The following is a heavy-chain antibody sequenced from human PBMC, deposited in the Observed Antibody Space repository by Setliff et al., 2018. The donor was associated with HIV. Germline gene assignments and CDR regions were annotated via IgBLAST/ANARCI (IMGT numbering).Heavy chain of an antibody. Sequence: PSETLSLTCTVSGGPISSYYWSWIRQPPGKGLEWIGYIYYSGSTNYNPSLKSPVTISVDTSKNQFSLKLSSVTAADTAVYYCARGYYNFWSGYPPLGYWGQGTLVTVSS. CDR1: GGPISSYY. V-gene: IGHV4-59*01. D-gene: IGHD3-3*01. CDR2: IYYSGST. J-gene: IGHJ4*02. CDR3: ARGYYNFWSGYPPLGY.